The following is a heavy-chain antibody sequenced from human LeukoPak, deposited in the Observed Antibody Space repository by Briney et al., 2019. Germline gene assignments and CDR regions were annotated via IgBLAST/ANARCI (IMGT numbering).Heavy chain of an antibody. CDR3: AKDRSLLGGGDCYLDY. V-gene: IGHV3-23*01. D-gene: IGHD2-21*01. CDR1: GFTFSNFA. J-gene: IGHJ4*02. Sequence: GGSLRLSCAASGFTFSNFAMSWVRQAPGKGLEWGSGISGSGGSTYYADSVKGRFTISRDNSKNTLYLQMNSLRAEDTAVYYCAKDRSLLGGGDCYLDYWGQGTLVTVSS. CDR2: ISGSGGST.